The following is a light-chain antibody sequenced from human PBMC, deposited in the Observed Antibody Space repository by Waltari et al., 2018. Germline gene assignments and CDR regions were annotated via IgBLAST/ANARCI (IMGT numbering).Light chain of an antibody. V-gene: IGLV1-40*01. CDR3: QSYDSSLSGSI. J-gene: IGLJ2*01. CDR1: SSNIGAGYD. CDR2: GDN. Sequence: QSGLTQSPSVSGAPGQRVTISCPGSSSNIGAGYDVHWYQLLPGTAPKLLTYGDNNRPSGVPDRFSASKSGTSASLAITGLQAKDEADYYCQSYDSSLSGSIFGGGTKLTVL.